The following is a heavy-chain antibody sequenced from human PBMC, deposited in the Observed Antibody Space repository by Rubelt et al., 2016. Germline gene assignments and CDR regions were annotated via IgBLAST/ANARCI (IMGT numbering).Heavy chain of an antibody. D-gene: IGHD1-1*01. CDR1: GASISGGSFY. CDR3: ARQNGDSSAWNDY. CDR2: IYYTGAT. Sequence: QLQLQESGPGLVKPSETLSLTCAVSGASISGGSFYWGWIRQPPGKGLEWIGSIYYTGATYSNPSLKNRVTSTVDASKNQFSLKWRSAHAADTAVYYCARQNGDSSAWNDYWGQGTLVPGSS. J-gene: IGHJ4*02. V-gene: IGHV4-39*01.